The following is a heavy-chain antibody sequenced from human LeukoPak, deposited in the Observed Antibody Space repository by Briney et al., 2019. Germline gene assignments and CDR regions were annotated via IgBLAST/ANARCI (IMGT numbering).Heavy chain of an antibody. V-gene: IGHV3-23*01. J-gene: IGHJ4*02. D-gene: IGHD3-22*01. CDR1: GFTFSSNA. CDR2: ISGSGGST. CDR3: AKDGYYYDSSGYYYVEYYFDY. Sequence: GGSLRLSCAASGFTFSSNAMNWVRQAPGKGLEWVSAISGSGGSTYYADSVKGRFTISRDNSKNTLYLQMNSLRAEDTAVYYCAKDGYYYDSSGYYYVEYYFDYWGQGTLVTVSS.